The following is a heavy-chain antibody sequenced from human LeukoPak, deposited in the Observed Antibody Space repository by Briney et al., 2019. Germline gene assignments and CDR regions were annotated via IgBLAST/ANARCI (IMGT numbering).Heavy chain of an antibody. J-gene: IGHJ2*01. CDR3: ARAARQGFTMIVVPFFYFDL. Sequence: SETLSLTCTVSGGSISSGASDWGWIRQHPKRGLEWVGYINHSGSTYYNPSLGSRVTMSVDTSKNQFSLKLSSVTAADSAVYYCARAARQGFTMIVVPFFYFDLWGRGTLVTVCS. CDR2: INHSGST. CDR1: GGSISSGASD. D-gene: IGHD3-22*01. V-gene: IGHV4-31*03.